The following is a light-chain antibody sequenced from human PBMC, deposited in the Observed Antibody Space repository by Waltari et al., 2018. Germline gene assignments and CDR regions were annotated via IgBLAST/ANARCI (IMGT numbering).Light chain of an antibody. CDR2: AAS. Sequence: EMVMTQSPATLSVSPGERATLSCRASQSVSSDLAWYQQKSGQAPRLLIYAASNRATGIPARFNGGGSGTEFTLTISSLQSGDSAVYYCQQYNNWPLTFDQGP. CDR3: QQYNNWPLT. CDR1: QSVSSD. V-gene: IGKV3-15*01. J-gene: IGKJ1*01.